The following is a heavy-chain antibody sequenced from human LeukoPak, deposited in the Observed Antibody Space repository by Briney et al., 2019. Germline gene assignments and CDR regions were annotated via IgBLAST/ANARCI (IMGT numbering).Heavy chain of an antibody. D-gene: IGHD2/OR15-2a*01. CDR2: ISYDGSNK. Sequence: GGSLRLSCAASGFTFSIYGMHWVRQAPGKGLEWVAVISYDGSNKYYADSVKGRFTISRDNSKNTLYLQMNSLRAEDTAVYYCAKRSLYYYYGMDVWGQGTTVTVSS. J-gene: IGHJ6*02. V-gene: IGHV3-30*18. CDR1: GFTFSIYG. CDR3: AKRSLYYYYGMDV.